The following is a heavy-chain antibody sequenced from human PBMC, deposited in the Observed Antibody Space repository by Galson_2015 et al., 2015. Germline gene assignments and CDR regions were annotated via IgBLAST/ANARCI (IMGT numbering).Heavy chain of an antibody. CDR3: AKNSWLMRSPLDY. D-gene: IGHD6-19*01. CDR2: ISDSGGTT. CDR1: GFTFSSHA. Sequence: SLRLSCAASGFTFSSHAMSWVRRAPGKGLEWVSGISDSGGTTYYADSVKGRFTISKDNSKNTLYLQMNSLRAGDTAVYYCAKNSWLMRSPLDYWGHGTLVTVSA. V-gene: IGHV3-23*01. J-gene: IGHJ4*01.